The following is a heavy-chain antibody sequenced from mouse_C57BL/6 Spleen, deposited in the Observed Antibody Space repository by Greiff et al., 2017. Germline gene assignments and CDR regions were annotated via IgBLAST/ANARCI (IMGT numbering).Heavy chain of an antibody. J-gene: IGHJ4*01. Sequence: QVQLKQSGAELARPGASVKLSCKASGYTFTSYGISWVKQRTGQGLEWIGEIYPRSGNTYYNEKFKGKATLTADKSSSTAYMELRSLTSEDSAVYFCARFEDGYSYAMDYWGQGTSVTVSS. CDR1: GYTFTSYG. D-gene: IGHD2-3*01. CDR2: IYPRSGNT. CDR3: ARFEDGYSYAMDY. V-gene: IGHV1-81*01.